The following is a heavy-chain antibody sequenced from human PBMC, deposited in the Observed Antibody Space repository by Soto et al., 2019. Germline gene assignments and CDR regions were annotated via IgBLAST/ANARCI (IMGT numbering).Heavy chain of an antibody. V-gene: IGHV3-9*01. CDR2: INWNSGSI. D-gene: IGHD3-22*01. Sequence: EVQLVESGGGLVQPGRSLRLSCAAFGFTFEDYAMHWIRQTPGKGLEWVAGINWNSGSIGYADSVKGRFTISRDNAYNALYLQMDSLRTEDTALYFCAKGLGALAVVSNGFHPWGQGTLVTVSS. J-gene: IGHJ5*02. CDR3: AKGLGALAVVSNGFHP. CDR1: GFTFEDYA.